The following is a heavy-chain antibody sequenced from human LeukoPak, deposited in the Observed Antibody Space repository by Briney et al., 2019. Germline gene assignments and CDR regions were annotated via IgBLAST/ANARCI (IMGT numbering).Heavy chain of an antibody. CDR3: ARDGGYAVAAARNWFDP. Sequence: GGSLRLSCAASGFTFSGYGMHWVRQAPGKGLEWVTFIRYDERNKYYADSVKGRFTISRDNAKNSLYLQMNSLRAEDTAVYYCARDGGYAVAAARNWFDPWGQGTLVTVSS. J-gene: IGHJ5*02. V-gene: IGHV3-30*02. CDR2: IRYDERNK. D-gene: IGHD6-13*01. CDR1: GFTFSGYG.